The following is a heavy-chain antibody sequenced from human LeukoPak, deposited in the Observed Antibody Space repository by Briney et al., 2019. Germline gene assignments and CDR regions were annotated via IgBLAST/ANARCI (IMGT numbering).Heavy chain of an antibody. V-gene: IGHV3-23*01. Sequence: GGSLRLSCAASGFTFSTYAMGWVRQAPGKGLEWVSSIKGGGGDPFYADSVKGRFTISRDNSKNTLFLQLNSLRAEDTAVYYCAKRGHDFSPFYWWGQGTLVTVSS. CDR1: GFTFSTYA. CDR3: AKRGHDFSPFYW. CDR2: IKGGGGDP. D-gene: IGHD4-11*01. J-gene: IGHJ4*02.